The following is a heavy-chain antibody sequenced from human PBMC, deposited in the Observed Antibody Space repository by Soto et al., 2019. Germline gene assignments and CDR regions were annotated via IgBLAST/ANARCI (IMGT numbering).Heavy chain of an antibody. D-gene: IGHD5-12*01. J-gene: IGHJ4*02. Sequence: QVQLQQWGAGLLKPSETLSLTCAVNGGSLSGYYWSWIRQPPGKGLEWIGEIKDGGSTNYSPSLQSRPTISSDTSNNRFSLRLNSVTAADTAVYYCARGQEGVVATHWDQGTLVTVSS. CDR2: IKDGGST. V-gene: IGHV4-34*01. CDR1: GGSLSGYY. CDR3: ARGQEGVVATH.